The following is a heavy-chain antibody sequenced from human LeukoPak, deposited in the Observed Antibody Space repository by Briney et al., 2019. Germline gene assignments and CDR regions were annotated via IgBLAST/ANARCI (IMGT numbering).Heavy chain of an antibody. D-gene: IGHD2-2*02. Sequence: GGTLRLSCTASGFTFNNYGMSWVRQAPGKGLEWVSSIITTGGVTDYADSVKGRFTISRDNSRNTLYMQMNSLRAEDTAVYYCAKTSRRLCSSSSCYTLDSWGQGALVTVSS. CDR3: AKTSRRLCSSSSCYTLDS. CDR2: IITTGGVT. V-gene: IGHV3-23*01. CDR1: GFTFNNYG. J-gene: IGHJ4*02.